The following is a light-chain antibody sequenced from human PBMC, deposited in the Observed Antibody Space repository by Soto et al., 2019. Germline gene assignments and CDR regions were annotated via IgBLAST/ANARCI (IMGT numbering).Light chain of an antibody. CDR3: CSYAPGATWV. CDR1: SSDVGSYNL. J-gene: IGLJ3*02. Sequence: QSALTQPASVSGSPGKSITISCAGSSSDVGSYNLVSWYQQHPGNAPKLIIYEGFKRPSGVSNRFSASKSGSTASLTISGLQAEDEADYYCCSYAPGATWVFGGGTKLTVL. V-gene: IGLV2-23*01. CDR2: EGF.